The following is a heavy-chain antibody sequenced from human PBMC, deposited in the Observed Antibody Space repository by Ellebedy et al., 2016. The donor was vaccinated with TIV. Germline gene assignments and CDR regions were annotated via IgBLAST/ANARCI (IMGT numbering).Heavy chain of an antibody. Sequence: SETLSLXCTVSGGSVSSGSYYWSWIRQPPGKGLEWIGYIYYSGSTNYNPSLKSRVTISVDTSKNQFSLKLSSVTAADTAVYYCAVTMVRGVIDYWGQGTLVTVSS. J-gene: IGHJ4*02. CDR1: GGSVSSGSYY. CDR2: IYYSGST. V-gene: IGHV4-61*01. D-gene: IGHD3-10*01. CDR3: AVTMVRGVIDY.